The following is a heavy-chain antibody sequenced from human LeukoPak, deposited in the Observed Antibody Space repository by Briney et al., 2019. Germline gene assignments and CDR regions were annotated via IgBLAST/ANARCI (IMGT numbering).Heavy chain of an antibody. CDR3: ARDTVVVPAAMVDDAFDI. CDR1: GCTFSSYA. J-gene: IGHJ3*02. V-gene: IGHV1-69*05. Sequence: SVKVSCKASGCTFSSYAISWVREAPGQGLEWMGGIIPIFGTANYAQKFQGRVTITTDESTSTAYMELSSLRSEDTAVYYCARDTVVVPAAMVDDAFDIWGQGTMVTVSS. CDR2: IIPIFGTA. D-gene: IGHD2-2*01.